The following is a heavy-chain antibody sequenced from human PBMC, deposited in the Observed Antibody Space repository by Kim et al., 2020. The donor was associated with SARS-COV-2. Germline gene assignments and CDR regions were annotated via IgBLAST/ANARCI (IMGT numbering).Heavy chain of an antibody. CDR1: GFTFSSYE. V-gene: IGHV3-48*03. CDR3: ATSYYYDSSGPHDAFDI. CDR2: ISSSGSTI. J-gene: IGHJ3*02. D-gene: IGHD3-22*01. Sequence: GGSLRLSCAASGFTFSSYEMNWVRQAPGKGLEWVSYISSSGSTIYYADSVKGRFTISRDNAKNSLYLQMNSLRAEDTAVYYCATSYYYDSSGPHDAFDIWGQGTMVTVSS.